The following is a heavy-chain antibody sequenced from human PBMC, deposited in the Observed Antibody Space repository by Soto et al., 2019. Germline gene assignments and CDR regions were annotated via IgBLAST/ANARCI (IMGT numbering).Heavy chain of an antibody. D-gene: IGHD5-12*01. CDR2: ISAYNGNT. CDR3: ARESCGYDHCYYGMDD. CDR1: GYTFTSYG. J-gene: IGHJ6*02. Sequence: ASVKVSCKASGYTFTSYGISWVRQAPGQGLEWMGWISAYNGNTNYAQKLQGRVTMTTDTSTSTAYMELRSLRSDDTAVYYRARESCGYDHCYYGMDDWGQSTTVTVSS. V-gene: IGHV1-18*04.